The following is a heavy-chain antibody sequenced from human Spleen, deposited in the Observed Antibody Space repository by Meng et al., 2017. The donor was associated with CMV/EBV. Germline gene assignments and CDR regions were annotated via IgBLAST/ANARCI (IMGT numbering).Heavy chain of an antibody. CDR3: ARRSRYYSGSSIDY. J-gene: IGHJ4*02. D-gene: IGHD6-19*01. CDR1: GGSFSDYY. CDR2: IDHSGST. V-gene: IGHV4-34*01. Sequence: SETLSLTCAVYGGSFSDYYWTWIRQPPGKGLEWIGEIDHSGSTNYNSSLKSRVTISVDTSKNQFSRKVRSVTAADTAVYYCARRSRYYSGSSIDYWGQGALVTVSS.